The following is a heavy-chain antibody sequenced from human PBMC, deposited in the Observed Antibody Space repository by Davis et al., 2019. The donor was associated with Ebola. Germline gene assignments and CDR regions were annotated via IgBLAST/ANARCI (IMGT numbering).Heavy chain of an antibody. CDR3: ARGADFWSGYSAADAFDI. Sequence: GESLKISCAASGFTFDDYTMHWVRQAPGKGLEWVSLSSWDGGSTYYPGSVKGRFTISRENAKNSLYLQMNSLRAGDTAVYYCARGADFWSGYSAADAFDIWGQGTMVTVSS. CDR2: SSWDGGST. J-gene: IGHJ3*02. CDR1: GFTFDDYT. D-gene: IGHD3-3*01. V-gene: IGHV3-43*01.